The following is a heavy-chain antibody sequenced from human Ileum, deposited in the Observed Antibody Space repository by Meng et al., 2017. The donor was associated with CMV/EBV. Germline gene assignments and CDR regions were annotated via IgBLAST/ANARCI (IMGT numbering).Heavy chain of an antibody. D-gene: IGHD3-3*01. Sequence: SGFTFSSYWMSWVRQAPGKGLEWVANIKQDGSEKYYVDSVKGRFTISRDNANKSLYLQINRLRAEDTAVYYCSRAVSPSWSGPRFDYWGQGTLVTVSS. J-gene: IGHJ4*02. CDR2: IKQDGSEK. V-gene: IGHV3-7*01. CDR1: GFTFSSYW. CDR3: SRAVSPSWSGPRFDY.